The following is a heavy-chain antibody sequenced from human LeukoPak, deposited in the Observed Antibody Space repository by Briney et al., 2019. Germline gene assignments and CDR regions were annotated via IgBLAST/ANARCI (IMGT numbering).Heavy chain of an antibody. D-gene: IGHD6-19*01. CDR1: GFTFSSYA. Sequence: GGSLRLSCAASGFTFSSYAMSWVRQAPGKGLEWVSAISGSGGSTYYADSVKGRFTISRDNSKNTLYLQMNSLRAEDTAVYYCARDPVRRGAGDGMDVWRPGPTVTVSS. CDR2: ISGSGGST. CDR3: ARDPVRRGAGDGMDV. J-gene: IGHJ6*02. V-gene: IGHV3-23*01.